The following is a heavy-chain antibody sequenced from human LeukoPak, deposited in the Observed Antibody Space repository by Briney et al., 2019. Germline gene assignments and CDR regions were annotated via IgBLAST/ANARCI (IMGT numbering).Heavy chain of an antibody. CDR3: ARDRYRFLEWLFHYYYYGMDV. D-gene: IGHD3-3*01. Sequence: ASVKVSCKASGYTFTGYYMHWVRQAPGQGLEWMGRINPNSGGTNYAQKFQGRVTMTRDTSISTAYMELSRLRSDDTAVYYCARDRYRFLEWLFHYYYYGMDVWGQGTTVTVSS. J-gene: IGHJ6*02. CDR2: INPNSGGT. V-gene: IGHV1-2*06. CDR1: GYTFTGYY.